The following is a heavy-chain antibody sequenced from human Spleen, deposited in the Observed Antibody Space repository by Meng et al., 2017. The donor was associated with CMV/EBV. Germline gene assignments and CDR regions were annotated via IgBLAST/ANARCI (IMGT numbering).Heavy chain of an antibody. CDR1: GFTFSGYA. CDR3: ARAHAVGPPNWRADPFDI. D-gene: IGHD1-26*01. V-gene: IGHV3-64*02. CDR2: ISNNGGST. J-gene: IGHJ3*02. Sequence: GESLKISCAASGFTFSGYAMHWVRQAPGKGLEYVSAISNNGGSTYYADSVKGRFTISRDNSKNTLYLQMGSLRAEDMAVYYCARAHAVGPPNWRADPFDIWGQGTMVTVSS.